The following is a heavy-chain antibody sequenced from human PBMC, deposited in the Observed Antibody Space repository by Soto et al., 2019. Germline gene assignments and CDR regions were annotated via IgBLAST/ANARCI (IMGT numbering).Heavy chain of an antibody. V-gene: IGHV3-30-3*01. CDR1: GFTFSSYA. D-gene: IGHD6-19*01. CDR2: ISYDGSNK. Sequence: QVQLVESGGGVVQPGRSLRLSCAASGFTFSSYAMHWVRQAPGKGLEWVAVISYDGSNKYYADSVKGRFTISRDNSKTTLYLQMNSLRAVDAAVYYCARGKKGVAGVGFEYWGQGTLVTVSS. CDR3: ARGKKGVAGVGFEY. J-gene: IGHJ4*02.